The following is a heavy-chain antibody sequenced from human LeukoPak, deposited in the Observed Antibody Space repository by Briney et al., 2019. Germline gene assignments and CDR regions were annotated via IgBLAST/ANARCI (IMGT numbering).Heavy chain of an antibody. CDR3: ATDRYSSGWYDYFDY. CDR2: IKQDGSEQ. V-gene: IGHV3-7*01. J-gene: IGHJ4*02. D-gene: IGHD6-19*01. Sequence: GGSLRLSCAASGFTFSSYWMSWVRQAPGKGLEWVANIKQDGSEQYYVDSVKGRFTTSRDNAKNSLYLQMISLRAEDTALYYCATDRYSSGWYDYFDYWGQGTLVTVSS. CDR1: GFTFSSYW.